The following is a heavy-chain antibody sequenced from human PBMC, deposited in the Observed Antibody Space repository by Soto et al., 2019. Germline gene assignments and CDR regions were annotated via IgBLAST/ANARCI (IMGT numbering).Heavy chain of an antibody. V-gene: IGHV4-39*01. D-gene: IGHD1-20*01. Sequence: SETLSLTCTVSGGSISSSSYYWGWIRQPPGKGLEWIGSIYYSGSTYYNPSLKSRVTISVDTSKNQFSLKLSSVTAADTAVYYCAGLTITIPPYHYGMDVWGQGTTVTVSS. CDR2: IYYSGST. J-gene: IGHJ6*02. CDR3: AGLTITIPPYHYGMDV. CDR1: GGSISSSSYY.